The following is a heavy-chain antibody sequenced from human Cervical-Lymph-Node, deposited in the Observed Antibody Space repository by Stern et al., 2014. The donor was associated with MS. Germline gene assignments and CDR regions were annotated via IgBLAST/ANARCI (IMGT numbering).Heavy chain of an antibody. J-gene: IGHJ6*02. CDR1: GGSIGSYS. D-gene: IGHD4-11*01. Sequence: VQLEESGPGLVKPSETLSLTCTLSGGSIGSYSWIWIRQPPGKGMEWIGYINDSGSPCFNPALRMRVPMSIDTSNKQFSLKLGSVTAADTAVYYCTRKSSNTPYYYAMDVWGQGTTVTVSS. CDR3: TRKSSNTPYYYAMDV. V-gene: IGHV4-59*01. CDR2: INDSGSP.